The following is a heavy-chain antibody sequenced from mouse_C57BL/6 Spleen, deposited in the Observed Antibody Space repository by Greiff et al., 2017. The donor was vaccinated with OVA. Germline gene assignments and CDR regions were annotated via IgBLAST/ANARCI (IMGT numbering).Heavy chain of an antibody. V-gene: IGHV1-50*01. CDR1: GYTFTSYW. CDR2: IDPSDSYT. CDR3: ARRRGNYYAMDY. Sequence: QVQLQQPGAELVKPGASVKLSCKASGYTFTSYWMQWVKQRPGQGLEWIGEIDPSDSYTNYNQKFKGKATLTVDTSSSTAYMQLSSLTSEDSAVYYCARRRGNYYAMDYWGQGTSVTVSS. J-gene: IGHJ4*01.